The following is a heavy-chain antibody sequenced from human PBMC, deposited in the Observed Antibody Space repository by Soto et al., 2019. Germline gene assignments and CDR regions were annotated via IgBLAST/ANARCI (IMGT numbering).Heavy chain of an antibody. CDR1: GFTFSSYA. J-gene: IGHJ6*02. Sequence: GGSLRLSCAASGFTFSSYAMSWVRQAPGKGLEWVSAISGSGGSTYYADSVKGRFTISRDNSKNTLYLQMNSLRAEDTAVYYCAKVKRTRGVMPSYYGMDVWGQGTTVTVSS. D-gene: IGHD3-10*01. V-gene: IGHV3-23*01. CDR2: ISGSGGST. CDR3: AKVKRTRGVMPSYYGMDV.